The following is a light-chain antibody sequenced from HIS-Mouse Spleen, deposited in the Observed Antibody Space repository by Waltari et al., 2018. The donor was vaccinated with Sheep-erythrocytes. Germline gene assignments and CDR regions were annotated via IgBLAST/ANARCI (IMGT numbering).Light chain of an antibody. CDR1: QSVSSSY. CDR2: GGS. V-gene: IGKV3-20*01. CDR3: QQYGSSPRT. J-gene: IGKJ1*01. Sequence: EIVLTQSPGTLSLSPGERATLSCRASQSVSSSYLAWYQPKPGQAPRLLIYGGSSRDTSIPDRFSGSGYGTDFTLTPSRLEPEDFAVYYCQQYGSSPRTFGQGTKVEIK.